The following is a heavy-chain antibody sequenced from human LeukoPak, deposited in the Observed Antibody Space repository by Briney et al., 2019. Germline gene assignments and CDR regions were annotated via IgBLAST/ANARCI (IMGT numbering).Heavy chain of an antibody. Sequence: GGSLRLSCAASGFTFSSYAMSWVRQAPGKGLEWVSAISGSGGSAYYADSVKGRFTISRDNSKNTLYLQMNSLRAEDTAVYYCAKQAVLLWFREIYYFDYWGQGTLVTVSS. CDR1: GFTFSSYA. CDR3: AKQAVLLWFREIYYFDY. CDR2: ISGSGGSA. D-gene: IGHD3-10*01. J-gene: IGHJ4*02. V-gene: IGHV3-23*01.